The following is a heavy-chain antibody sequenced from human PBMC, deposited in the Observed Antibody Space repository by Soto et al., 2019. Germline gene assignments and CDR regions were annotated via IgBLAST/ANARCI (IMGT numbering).Heavy chain of an antibody. CDR2: INHSGNT. CDR3: ARGNDLPYYYYGLDV. J-gene: IGHJ6*02. V-gene: IGHV4-34*01. D-gene: IGHD1-1*01. CDR1: GGSFSGYY. Sequence: SETLSLTCAVYGGSFSGYYWSWIRQPPGKGLEWIGEINHSGNTNYNPSLKSRVTISVDTSKNQFSLKLSSVTAADTAVYYCARGNDLPYYYYGLDVWGQGTTVTVSS.